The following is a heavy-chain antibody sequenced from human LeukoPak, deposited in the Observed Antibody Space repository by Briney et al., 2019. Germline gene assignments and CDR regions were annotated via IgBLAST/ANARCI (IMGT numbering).Heavy chain of an antibody. V-gene: IGHV3-23*01. Sequence: PGGSLRLSCAASGFTFRSYAMSWVRQAPGKGLERVSAISGSGGSTYYADSVKGRFTISRDNSKNTLYLQMNSLRAEDTASYYCAKEPGLSYSVTPFDYWGKGTLITVSS. CDR1: GFTFRSYA. D-gene: IGHD1-26*01. CDR2: ISGSGGST. J-gene: IGHJ4*02. CDR3: AKEPGLSYSVTPFDY.